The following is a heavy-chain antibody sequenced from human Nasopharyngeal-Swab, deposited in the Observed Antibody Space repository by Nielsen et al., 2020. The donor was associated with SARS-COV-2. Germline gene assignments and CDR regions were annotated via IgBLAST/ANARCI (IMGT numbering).Heavy chain of an antibody. CDR3: ARELHSSGWGTPHWYFDL. D-gene: IGHD6-19*01. J-gene: IGHJ2*01. CDR2: INPSGGST. V-gene: IGHV1-46*01. Sequence: WVRQPPGQGLEWMGIINPSGGSTSSAQKFQGRVTMTRDTSTSTVYMELSSLRSEDTAVYYCARELHSSGWGTPHWYFDLWGRGTLVTVSS.